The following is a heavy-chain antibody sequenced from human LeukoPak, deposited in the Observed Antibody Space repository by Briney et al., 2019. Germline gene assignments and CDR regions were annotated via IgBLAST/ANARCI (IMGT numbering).Heavy chain of an antibody. D-gene: IGHD2-15*01. CDR2: INHSGST. Sequence: ETLSLTCAVYGGSFSGYYWGWIRQPPGEGLEWIGEINHSGSTNYNPSLKSRVTISVDTSKNQFSLKLNSVTAADTAVYYCARGSQSLGYCSGGSCRAKIFDYWGQGTLVTVSS. J-gene: IGHJ4*02. V-gene: IGHV4-34*01. CDR3: ARGSQSLGYCSGGSCRAKIFDY. CDR1: GGSFSGYY.